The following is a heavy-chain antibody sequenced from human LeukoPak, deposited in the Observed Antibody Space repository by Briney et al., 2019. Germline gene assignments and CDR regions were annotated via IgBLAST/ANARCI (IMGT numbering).Heavy chain of an antibody. V-gene: IGHV1-2*02. Sequence: ASVKVSCKASGYTFTNYYIHYVRQAPGEGLEWMGFINPIGGSTSLSHKFQGRVTVTRDTSISTAYMDLSRLRSDDTAVYYCARAGVWDYSDSSGYHNAAFDIWGQGTMVTVSS. D-gene: IGHD3-22*01. J-gene: IGHJ3*02. CDR3: ARAGVWDYSDSSGYHNAAFDI. CDR1: GYTFTNYY. CDR2: INPIGGST.